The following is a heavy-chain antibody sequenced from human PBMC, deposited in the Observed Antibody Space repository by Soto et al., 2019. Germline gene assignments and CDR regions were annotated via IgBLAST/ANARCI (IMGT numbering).Heavy chain of an antibody. D-gene: IGHD5-12*01. CDR3: ARESITGGDNPRHWYFDL. J-gene: IGHJ2*01. Sequence: QVQLVESGGGVVQPGRSLRLSCAVSEFTFSNYAMHWVRQAPGKGLEWVALISFDASNEYYADSVKGRFTISRDNPKNTLYLQMNSLRVEDTAIYYCARESITGGDNPRHWYFDLWGRGTLVTVSS. CDR1: EFTFSNYA. V-gene: IGHV3-30-3*01. CDR2: ISFDASNE.